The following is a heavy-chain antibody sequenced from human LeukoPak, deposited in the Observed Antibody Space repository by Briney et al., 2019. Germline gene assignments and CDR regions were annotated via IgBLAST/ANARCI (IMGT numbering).Heavy chain of an antibody. CDR2: IRYDGSKK. J-gene: IGHJ4*02. CDR1: GFTFSSYG. CDR3: AKDPSEYCSGGSCRYFDY. D-gene: IGHD2-15*01. Sequence: PGGSLRLSCAASGFTFSSYGMHWVRQAPGKGRGWVAFIRYDGSKKYYEDSVKGRFTISRDNSKNTLYLQMNSLRAEDTAVYYCAKDPSEYCSGGSCRYFDYWGQGTLVTVSS. V-gene: IGHV3-30*02.